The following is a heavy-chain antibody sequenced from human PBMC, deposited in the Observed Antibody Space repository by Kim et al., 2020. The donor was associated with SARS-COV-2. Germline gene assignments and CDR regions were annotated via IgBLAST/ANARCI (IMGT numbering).Heavy chain of an antibody. CDR1: GGTFSSYA. D-gene: IGHD1-26*01. J-gene: IGHJ4*02. Sequence: SVKVSCKASGGTFSSYAISWVRQAPGQGLEWMGGIIPIFGTANYAQKFQGRVTITADESTSTAYMELSSLRSEDTAVYYCARVGSGSLPGVYYFDYWGQGTLVTVSS. V-gene: IGHV1-69*13. CDR3: ARVGSGSLPGVYYFDY. CDR2: IIPIFGTA.